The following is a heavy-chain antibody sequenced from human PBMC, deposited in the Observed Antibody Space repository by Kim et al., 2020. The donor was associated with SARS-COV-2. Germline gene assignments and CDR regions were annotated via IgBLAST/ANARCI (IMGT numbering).Heavy chain of an antibody. V-gene: IGHV1-8*01. CDR3: ARGRRWLGWFDP. CDR2: MNPNSGNT. D-gene: IGHD6-19*01. J-gene: IGHJ5*02. CDR1: GYTFTSYD. Sequence: ASVKVSCKASGYTFTSYDINWVRQATGQGLEWMGWMNPNSGNTGYAQKFQGRVTMTRNTSISTAYMELSSLRSEDTAVYYCARGRRWLGWFDPWGQGTLVTVSS.